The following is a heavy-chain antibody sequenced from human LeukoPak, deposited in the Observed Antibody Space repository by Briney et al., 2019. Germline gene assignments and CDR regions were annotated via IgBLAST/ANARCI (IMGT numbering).Heavy chain of an antibody. D-gene: IGHD3-22*01. CDR2: IKQDGSEK. CDR1: GFTFNSYW. CDR3: ARDRLYDSSGYYPASRAGVSAFDI. Sequence: GGSLRLSCAASGFTFNSYWMNWVRQAPGKGLEWVANIKQDGSEKYYVDSVQGRFTISRDNAKNSLYLQMNSLRAEDTAVYYCARDRLYDSSGYYPASRAGVSAFDIWGQGTMVTVSS. V-gene: IGHV3-7*01. J-gene: IGHJ3*02.